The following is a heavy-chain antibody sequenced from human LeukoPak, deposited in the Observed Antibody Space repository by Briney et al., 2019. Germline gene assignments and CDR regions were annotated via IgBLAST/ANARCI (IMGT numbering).Heavy chain of an antibody. V-gene: IGHV3-23*01. Sequence: GGSLRLSCAASGFTFSSYAMSWVRQAPGKGLEWVSAISGSGGSTYYADSVKGRFTISRDNAKNSLYLQMNSLRAEDTAVYYCARGDMWTTQYYYGSGSQGAFDIWGQGTLVTVSS. D-gene: IGHD3-10*01. CDR1: GFTFSSYA. J-gene: IGHJ4*02. CDR3: ARGDMWTTQYYYGSGSQGAFDI. CDR2: ISGSGGST.